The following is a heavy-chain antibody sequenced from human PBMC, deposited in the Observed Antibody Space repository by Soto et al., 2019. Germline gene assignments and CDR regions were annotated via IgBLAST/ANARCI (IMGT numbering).Heavy chain of an antibody. D-gene: IGHD3-22*01. V-gene: IGHV3-23*01. CDR1: GFTFSSYA. CDR3: AKDHYYDSSGYALFDY. J-gene: IGHJ4*02. Sequence: PGGSLRLSCAASGFTFSSYAMSWVRQAPGKGLEWVSAISGSGGSTYYADSVKGRFTISRDNSKNTLYLQMNSLRAEDTAVYYCAKDHYYDSSGYALFDYWGQGTLVTVSS. CDR2: ISGSGGST.